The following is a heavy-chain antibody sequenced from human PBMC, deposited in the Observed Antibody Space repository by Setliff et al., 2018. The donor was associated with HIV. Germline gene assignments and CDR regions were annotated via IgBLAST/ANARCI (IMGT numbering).Heavy chain of an antibody. V-gene: IGHV4-61*09. CDR2: IYTSGST. J-gene: IGHJ6*03. Sequence: SETLSLTCTVSGVSIRSDVYYWSWIRQPAGKGLEWIGHIYTSGSTNYNPSLKSRVTMSVDTSKNQFSLKLSSVTAADTAVHYCARVVGYYDSSGYPNYYYYYMDVWGKGTTVTVSS. CDR1: GVSIRSDVYY. CDR3: ARVVGYYDSSGYPNYYYYYMDV. D-gene: IGHD3-22*01.